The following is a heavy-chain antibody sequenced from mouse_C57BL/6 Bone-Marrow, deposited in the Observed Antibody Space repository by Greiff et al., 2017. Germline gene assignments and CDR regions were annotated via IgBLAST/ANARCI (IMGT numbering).Heavy chain of an antibody. CDR3: ARYDYDRDWFAY. D-gene: IGHD2-4*01. CDR2: INPSTGGT. CDR1: GYSFTGYY. Sequence: VQLQQSGPELVKPGASVKISCKASGYSFTGYYMNWVKQSPETSLEWIGEINPSTGGTTYNQKFKAKATLTVDKSSSTAYMQLKSLTSEDSAVYYGARYDYDRDWFAYWGQGTLVTVSA. J-gene: IGHJ3*01. V-gene: IGHV1-42*01.